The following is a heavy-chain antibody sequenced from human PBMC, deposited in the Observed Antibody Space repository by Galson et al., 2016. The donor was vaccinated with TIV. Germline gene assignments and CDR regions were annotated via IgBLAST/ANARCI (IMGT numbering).Heavy chain of an antibody. CDR2: TYYRSTWYN. CDR3: ARGAPSVFGVIMTLDY. CDR1: GDSVSSTSAA. Sequence: CAISGDSVSSTSAAWNWIRQSPSRGLEWLGRTYYRSTWYNDYAASLKRRITINPDTSKNQFSLQSTSVTPEDAAVYYCARGAPSVFGVIMTLDYWGQGTLVTVSS. V-gene: IGHV6-1*01. J-gene: IGHJ4*02. D-gene: IGHD3-3*01.